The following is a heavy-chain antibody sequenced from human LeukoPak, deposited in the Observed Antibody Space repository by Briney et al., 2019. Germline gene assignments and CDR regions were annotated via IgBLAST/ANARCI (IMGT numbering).Heavy chain of an antibody. D-gene: IGHD3-22*01. J-gene: IGHJ6*03. CDR2: IYYSGST. Sequence: SETLSLTCTVSGGSISSYYWSWIRQPPGKGLEWIGYIYYSGSTNYNPSLKSRVTISVDTSNNQFSLKLSSVTAADTAVYYCARVILNYDSSGYLMGYYYYYMDVWGKGTTVTVSS. CDR1: GGSISSYY. CDR3: ARVILNYDSSGYLMGYYYYYMDV. V-gene: IGHV4-59*01.